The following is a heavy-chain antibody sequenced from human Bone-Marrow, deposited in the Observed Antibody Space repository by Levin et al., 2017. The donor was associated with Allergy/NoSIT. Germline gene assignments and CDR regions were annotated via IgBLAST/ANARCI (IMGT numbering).Heavy chain of an antibody. CDR2: ISSRGSTT. J-gene: IGHJ4*02. Sequence: GGSLRLSCAASGFTFSDYNMNWVRQAPGKGLEWLSYISSRGSTTYYADSAKGRFTISRDNAKNSLYLQMNSLRAEDTAVYYCARLNPRGFSGPINYADYWGQGSLVTVSS. D-gene: IGHD5-24*01. CDR1: GFTFSDYN. V-gene: IGHV3-48*01. CDR3: ARLNPRGFSGPINYADY.